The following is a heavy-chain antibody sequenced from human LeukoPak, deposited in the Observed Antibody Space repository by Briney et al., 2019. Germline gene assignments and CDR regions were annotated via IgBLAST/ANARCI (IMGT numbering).Heavy chain of an antibody. J-gene: IGHJ4*02. CDR1: GYSFTSYW. CDR3: ARHLVVAATLSLFD. D-gene: IGHD2-15*01. V-gene: IGHV5-10-1*01. Sequence: GESLKISCKGSGYSFTSYWISWVRQMPGKVLEWMGRIDPSDSYTNYSPSFQGHVTISADKSISTAYLQWSSLKASDTAMYYCARHLVVAATLSLFDWGQGTLVTVSS. CDR2: IDPSDSYT.